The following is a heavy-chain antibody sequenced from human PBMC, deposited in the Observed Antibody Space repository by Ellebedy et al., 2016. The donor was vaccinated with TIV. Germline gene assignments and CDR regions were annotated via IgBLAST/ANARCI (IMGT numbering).Heavy chain of an antibody. Sequence: PGGSLRLSCAASGFAFTTCAMTWVRQAPAKGLEWVSVIHSGGSPGYADSVKGRFTISRDDSKNTLYLQMSSLRAEDTAIYYCAKADYDVLTGHNRYFANWGQGTPVTVSS. CDR3: AKADYDVLTGHNRYFAN. D-gene: IGHD3-9*01. J-gene: IGHJ4*02. CDR2: IHSGGSP. V-gene: IGHV3-23*03. CDR1: GFAFTTCA.